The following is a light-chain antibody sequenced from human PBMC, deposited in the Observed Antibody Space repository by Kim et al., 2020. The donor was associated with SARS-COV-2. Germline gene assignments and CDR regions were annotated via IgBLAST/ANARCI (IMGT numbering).Light chain of an antibody. Sequence: DVVMTQSPLSLPVTLGQAASFSCRSSQSLVHSDGNTYLSWFQRRPGQSPRRLIYKVSNRDSGVPDRFSGSGSGTDFTLTISRVEAEDVGVYYCMQGTHWYTFGQGTKLEI. CDR3: MQGTHWYT. V-gene: IGKV2-30*02. CDR1: QSLVHSDGNTY. CDR2: KVS. J-gene: IGKJ2*01.